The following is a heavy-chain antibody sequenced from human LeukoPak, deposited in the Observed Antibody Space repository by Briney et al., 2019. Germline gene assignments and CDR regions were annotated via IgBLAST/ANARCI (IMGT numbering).Heavy chain of an antibody. CDR1: GFTFSNYA. V-gene: IGHV3-23*01. J-gene: IGHJ4*02. CDR2: VSGRDTST. D-gene: IGHD3-9*01. Sequence: PGGPLRLSCAASGFTFSNYAMSWVRQAPGKGLEWVSAVSGRDTSTYYTDSVKGRFTISRDNSKNTLYLQMNSLSAEDTAIYYCAKWGDYDVLTGYYDSDYWGQGTLVTVS. CDR3: AKWGDYDVLTGYYDSDY.